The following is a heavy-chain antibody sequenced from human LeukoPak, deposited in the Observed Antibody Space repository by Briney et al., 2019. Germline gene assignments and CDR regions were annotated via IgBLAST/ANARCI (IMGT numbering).Heavy chain of an antibody. J-gene: IGHJ4*02. V-gene: IGHV4-59*12. CDR2: IYYSGTT. Sequence: SETLSLTCTVSGAPFSSYYWNLIRQPPGKGLEWVGYIYYSGTTNYNPSPKSRVTISVDTSKNQFSLKLSSVTAADTAVYYCAREGVRYDSSGYSRVGFDYWGQGTLVTVSS. CDR3: AREGVRYDSSGYSRVGFDY. D-gene: IGHD3-22*01. CDR1: GAPFSSYY.